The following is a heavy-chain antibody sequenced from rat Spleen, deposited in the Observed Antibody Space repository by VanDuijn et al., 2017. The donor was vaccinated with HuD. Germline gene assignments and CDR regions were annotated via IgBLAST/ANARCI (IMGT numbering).Heavy chain of an antibody. CDR2: INTDGGST. D-gene: IGHD1-11*01. Sequence: EVQLVETGGGLVQPGRSLKLSCVASGFTFSNYWMYWIRQAPGKGLEWVSSINTDGGSTYYPDSVKGRFTMSRDNAENTVYMQMNSLRSEDTATYCSERDRDGGYDFADWGQGPLVPVSS. V-gene: IGHV5-58*01. J-gene: IGHJ3*01. CDR1: GFTFSNYW. CDR3: ERDRDGGYDFAD.